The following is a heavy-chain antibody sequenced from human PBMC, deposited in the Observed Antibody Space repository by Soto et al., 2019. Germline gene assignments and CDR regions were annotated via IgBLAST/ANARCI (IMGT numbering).Heavy chain of an antibody. D-gene: IGHD6-19*01. CDR2: ITHGGST. CDR1: GYSIRSSDW. CDR3: ARMAVTTFYYYAMDV. V-gene: IGHV4-28*01. Sequence: SETLTLTCAVYGYSIRSSDWWGWIRQPPGKGLEWIGYITHGGSTNYNPSLKRRVTMSVDPSKNQFSLNLTSVTAVDTAVYYCARMAVTTFYYYAMDVWGQGTTVTVSS. J-gene: IGHJ6*02.